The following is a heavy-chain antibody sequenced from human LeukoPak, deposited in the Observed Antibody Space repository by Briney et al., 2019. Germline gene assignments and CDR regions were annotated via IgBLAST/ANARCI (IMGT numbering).Heavy chain of an antibody. CDR1: GGSISSSSYY. Sequence: SETLSLTCTVSGGSISSSSYYWGWVRQPPGKGLEWIANIYYSGSTYYSPSLRSRVPISVDTSKNQFSLKLTSVTAADTAVYYCARHASVSGNWPRPLDYWGQGSLVTVSS. V-gene: IGHV4-39*01. J-gene: IGHJ4*02. D-gene: IGHD3-3*01. CDR3: ARHASVSGNWPRPLDY. CDR2: IYYSGST.